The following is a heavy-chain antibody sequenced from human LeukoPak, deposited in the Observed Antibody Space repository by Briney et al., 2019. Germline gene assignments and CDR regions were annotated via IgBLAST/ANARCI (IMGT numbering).Heavy chain of an antibody. V-gene: IGHV3-23*01. CDR2: ISGSGGST. Sequence: GGSLRLSRAASGFTFSSYAMSWVRQAPGKGLEWVSAISGSGGSTYYADSVKGRFTISRDNSKNTLYLQMNGLRAEDTAVYYCAKESHYYGSGSYRYYYYGMDVWGQGTTVTVSS. CDR3: AKESHYYGSGSYRYYYYGMDV. D-gene: IGHD3-10*01. J-gene: IGHJ6*02. CDR1: GFTFSSYA.